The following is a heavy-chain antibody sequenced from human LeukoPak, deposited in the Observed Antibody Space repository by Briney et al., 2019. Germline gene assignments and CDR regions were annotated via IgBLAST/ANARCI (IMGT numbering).Heavy chain of an antibody. Sequence: GGSLRLSCATSGFTFSSYGMNWVRQAPGKGLEWVAFIRYDGSNKYYADSVKGRFTISGDNSKNTLYLQMNSLRAEDTAVYYCARVITMVRGVNYMDVWGKGTTVTISS. CDR2: IRYDGSNK. CDR3: ARVITMVRGVNYMDV. D-gene: IGHD3-10*01. V-gene: IGHV3-30*02. J-gene: IGHJ6*03. CDR1: GFTFSSYG.